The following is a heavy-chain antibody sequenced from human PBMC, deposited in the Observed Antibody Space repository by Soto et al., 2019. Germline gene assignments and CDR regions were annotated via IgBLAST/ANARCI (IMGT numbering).Heavy chain of an antibody. CDR2: ISYDGDNK. J-gene: IGHJ6*02. D-gene: IGHD1-1*01. V-gene: IGHV3-30-3*01. Sequence: QVQLVESGGGVVQPGRSLRLSCAASGFTFSYHALNWVRQAPGKGLEWVAVISYDGDNKYIAESVKGRFTISRDNSKNTVSLQMNSLRAEDTAMYFCARGTTTSAFSPMDVWGQGTTVTVSS. CDR3: ARGTTTSAFSPMDV. CDR1: GFTFSYHA.